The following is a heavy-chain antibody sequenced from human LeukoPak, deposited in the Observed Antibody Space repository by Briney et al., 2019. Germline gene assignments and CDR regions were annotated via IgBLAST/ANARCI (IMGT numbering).Heavy chain of an antibody. CDR2: ISRSSIYI. CDR3: ARVRSDGSGYYSLYGY. D-gene: IGHD3-22*01. J-gene: IGHJ4*02. V-gene: IGHV3-21*01. Sequence: KAGGSLRLSCAAPGFTFSSYSMNWVRQAPGKGLEWVSSISRSSIYIYYADSVKGRFTISRDNAKNSLYLQMTRLRAADTAVYSCARVRSDGSGYYSLYGYWGQGTLVTVFS. CDR1: GFTFSSYS.